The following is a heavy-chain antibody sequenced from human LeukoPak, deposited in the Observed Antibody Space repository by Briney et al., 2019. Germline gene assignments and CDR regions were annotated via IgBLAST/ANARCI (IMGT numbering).Heavy chain of an antibody. CDR2: ISYDGSNK. CDR1: GFTFSSYA. D-gene: IGHD2-8*01. CDR3: ANANHFDY. V-gene: IGHV3-30*01. Sequence: GRSLRLSCAASGFTFSSYAMHWVRQAPGKGLEWVAVISYDGSNKYYADSVKGRFTISRDNSKNTLYLQMNSLRADDTAVYYCANANHFDYWGLGTLVTVSS. J-gene: IGHJ4*02.